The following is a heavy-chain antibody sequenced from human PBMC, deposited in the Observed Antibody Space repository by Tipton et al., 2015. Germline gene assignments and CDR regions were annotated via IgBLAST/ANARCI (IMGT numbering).Heavy chain of an antibody. CDR2: IYYSGST. Sequence: TLSLTCTVSGGSVSSDSYYWSWIRQPPGKGLEWIGYIYYSGSTNYNPSLKSRVTISVDTSKNQFSLKLSSVTAADTAVYYCARDTHPTAPFDYWGQGTLVTVSS. V-gene: IGHV4-61*01. CDR1: GGSVSSDSYY. CDR3: ARDTHPTAPFDY. J-gene: IGHJ4*02. D-gene: IGHD2-21*02.